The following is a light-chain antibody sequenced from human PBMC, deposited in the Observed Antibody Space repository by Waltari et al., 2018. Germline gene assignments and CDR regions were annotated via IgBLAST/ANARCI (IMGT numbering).Light chain of an antibody. CDR3: SSYAGGSSLM. Sequence: QSALTQPPSASGSPGQSITISCTGISTDVGGYQHVFWYQQHPGKAPKLLFYGVTKTPSGVPDRFSGSKSDNTAALAVSGLQAEDEADYYCSSYAGGSSLMFGGGTKLSVL. CDR1: STDVGGYQH. J-gene: IGLJ3*02. CDR2: GVT. V-gene: IGLV2-8*01.